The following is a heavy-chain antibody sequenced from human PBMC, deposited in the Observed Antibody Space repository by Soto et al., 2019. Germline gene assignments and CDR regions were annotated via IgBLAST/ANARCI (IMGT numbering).Heavy chain of an antibody. J-gene: IGHJ5*02. Sequence: SETLSLTCTVSGGSISSSSYYWGWIRQPPGKGLEWIGSIYYSGSTYYNPSLKSRVTISVDTSKNQFSLKLSSVTAADTAVYYCARRYSSGWSQTNWFDPWGQGTLVTVP. CDR3: ARRYSSGWSQTNWFDP. D-gene: IGHD6-19*01. CDR1: GGSISSSSYY. CDR2: IYYSGST. V-gene: IGHV4-39*01.